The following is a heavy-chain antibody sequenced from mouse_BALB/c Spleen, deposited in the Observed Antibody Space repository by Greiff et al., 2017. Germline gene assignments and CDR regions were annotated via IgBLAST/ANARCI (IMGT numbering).Heavy chain of an antibody. D-gene: IGHD1-1*01. CDR2: IRLKSNNYAT. CDR1: GFTFSNYW. V-gene: IGHV6-6*02. CDR3: TRHGLYAMDY. J-gene: IGHJ4*01. Sequence: EVKLMESGGGLVQPGGSMKLSCVASGFTFSNYWMNWVRQSPEKGLEWVAEIRLKSNNYATHYAESVKGRFTISRDDSKSSVYLQMNNLRAEDTGIYYCTRHGLYAMDYWGQGTSVTVSS.